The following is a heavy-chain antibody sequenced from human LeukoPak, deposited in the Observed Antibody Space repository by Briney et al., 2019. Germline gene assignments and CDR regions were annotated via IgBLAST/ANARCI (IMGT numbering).Heavy chain of an antibody. CDR1: GFTFSSYS. V-gene: IGHV3-21*01. CDR2: ISSSSSYI. Sequence: GGSLRLSCAASGFTFSSYSMNWVRQAPGKGLEWVSSISSSSSYIYYADSVKGRFTISRDNAKNSLYLQMNSLRAEDTAVYYCARDSPLYGSGFDPWGQGTLVTVSS. D-gene: IGHD3-10*01. CDR3: ARDSPLYGSGFDP. J-gene: IGHJ5*02.